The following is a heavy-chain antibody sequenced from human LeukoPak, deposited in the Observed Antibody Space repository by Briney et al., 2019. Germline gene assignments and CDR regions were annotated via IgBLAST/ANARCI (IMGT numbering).Heavy chain of an antibody. J-gene: IGHJ4*02. CDR1: GFTFGSYA. V-gene: IGHV3-23*01. CDR3: AKYCSAANCYHGIDY. Sequence: GGSLKLSCAASGFTFGSYAMSWVRQAPGKGLEWVSAISGSGSGTYYADSVTGRFTISRDNSKNTLYLHMNSLRAEDTAVYYCAKYCSAANCYHGIDYWGQGTLVTVSS. CDR2: ISGSGSGT. D-gene: IGHD2-15*01.